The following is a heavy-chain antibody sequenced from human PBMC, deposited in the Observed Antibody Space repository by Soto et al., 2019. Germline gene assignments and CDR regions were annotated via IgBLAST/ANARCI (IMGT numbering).Heavy chain of an antibody. Sequence: GESLKISCTGSGYNFTSYWISWVRQMPGKGLEWMGRIDPSDSYTNYSPSFQGHVTISADKSISTAYLQWSSLKASDTAMYYCAKLGGTRNYYYYYGMDVWGQGTTVTSP. CDR3: AKLGGTRNYYYYYGMDV. CDR2: IDPSDSYT. J-gene: IGHJ6*02. CDR1: GYNFTSYW. V-gene: IGHV5-10-1*01.